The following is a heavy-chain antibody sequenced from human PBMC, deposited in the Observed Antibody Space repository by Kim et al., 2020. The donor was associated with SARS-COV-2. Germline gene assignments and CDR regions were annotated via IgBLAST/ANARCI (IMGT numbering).Heavy chain of an antibody. CDR1: GGSISSYY. Sequence: SETLSLTCTVSGGSISSYYWSWIRQPPGKGLEWIGYIYYSGSTNYNPSLKSRVTISVDTSKNQFSLKLSSVTAADTAVYYCARAQGWATIEYWGQGTLVTVSS. CDR3: ARAQGWATIEY. V-gene: IGHV4-59*01. CDR2: IYYSGST. J-gene: IGHJ4*02. D-gene: IGHD5-12*01.